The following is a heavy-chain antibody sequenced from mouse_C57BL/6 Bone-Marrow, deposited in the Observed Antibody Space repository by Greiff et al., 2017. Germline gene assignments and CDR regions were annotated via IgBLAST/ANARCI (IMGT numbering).Heavy chain of an antibody. V-gene: IGHV1-52*01. J-gene: IGHJ4*01. CDR2: IDPSDSET. Sequence: QVQLQQPGAELVRPGSSVKLSCKASGYTFTSYWMHWVKQRPIQGLEWIGNIDPSDSETHYNQKFKDKATLTVDKSSSTAYMQLSSLTSEDSAVYYSARWTMANYYAMDYWGQGTSVTVSS. D-gene: IGHD1-1*02. CDR1: GYTFTSYW. CDR3: ARWTMANYYAMDY.